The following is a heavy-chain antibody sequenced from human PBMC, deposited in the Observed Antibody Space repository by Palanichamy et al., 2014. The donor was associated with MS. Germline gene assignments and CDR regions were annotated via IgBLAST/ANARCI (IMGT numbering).Heavy chain of an antibody. Sequence: QVQLQESGPGLVKSSQTLSLTCTVSGGSVSIGGYSWTWIRQHPGKGLEWVGLMHYGGRTYYNPSLKSRVFLSLDTSKDHFSLQLSSVTAADTAVYYCARGIQLSSTEYRIGTFDSWGHGILVTVSS. CDR3: ARGIQLSSTEYRIGTFDS. CDR2: MHYGGRT. J-gene: IGHJ4*01. CDR1: GGSVSIGGYS. V-gene: IGHV4-31*03. D-gene: IGHD1-1*01.